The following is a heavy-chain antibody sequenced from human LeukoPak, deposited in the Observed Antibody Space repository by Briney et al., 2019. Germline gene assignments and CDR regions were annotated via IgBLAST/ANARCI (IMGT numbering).Heavy chain of an antibody. CDR1: GFTFNTYS. CDR2: ISSGSSTI. CDR3: ERGNWAFDY. V-gene: IGHV3-48*02. J-gene: IGHJ4*02. Sequence: PGGSLRLSCAASGFTFNTYSMNWVRQAPGKGLEWVSYISSGSSTIYYADSVKGRFTISRDNAKNSLYLQMNSLRDEDTAVYYCERGNWAFDYWGQGTLVTVSS. D-gene: IGHD7-27*01.